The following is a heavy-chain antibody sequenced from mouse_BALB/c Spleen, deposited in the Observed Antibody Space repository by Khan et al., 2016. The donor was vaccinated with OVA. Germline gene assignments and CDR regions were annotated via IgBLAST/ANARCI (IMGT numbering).Heavy chain of an antibody. CDR2: IWSGGST. V-gene: IGHV2-2*02. CDR1: GFSLTTYG. J-gene: IGHJ3*01. Sequence: VQLKESGPGLVQPSQSLSITCTVSGFSLTTYGVHWVRQSPGKGLEWLGVIWSGGSTDYNAAFISRLSISKDNSKSQVFFKMNSLQANDTAIYYCARNYDYDEGLAYWGQGTLVTVSA. CDR3: ARNYDYDEGLAY. D-gene: IGHD2-4*01.